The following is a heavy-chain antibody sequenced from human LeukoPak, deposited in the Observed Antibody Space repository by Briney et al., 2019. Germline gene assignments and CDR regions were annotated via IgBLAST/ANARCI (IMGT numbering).Heavy chain of an antibody. CDR3: ARDRSSWPNWFDP. CDR1: GFTFSSYS. CDR2: ISSSSSYI. V-gene: IGHV3-21*01. J-gene: IGHJ5*02. D-gene: IGHD6-13*01. Sequence: GSLLLSCAASGFTFSSYSMNWVRQAPGKGLEWVSSISSSSSYIYYADSVKGRFTISRDNAKNSLYLQMNSLRAEDTAVYYCARDRSSWPNWFDPWGQGTLVTVSS.